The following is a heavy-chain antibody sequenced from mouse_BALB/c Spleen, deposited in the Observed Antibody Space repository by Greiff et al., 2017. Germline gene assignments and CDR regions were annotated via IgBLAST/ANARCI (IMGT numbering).Heavy chain of an antibody. CDR3: ARQGYDVAY. V-gene: IGHV5-12-2*01. CDR1: GFTFSSYT. Sequence: EVKLMESGGGLVQPGGSLKLSCAASGFTFSSYTMSWVRQTPEKRLEWVAYISNGGGSTYYPDTVKGRFTIPRDNAKNTLYLQMSSLKSEDTAMYYCARQGYDVAYWGQGTLVTVSA. D-gene: IGHD2-10*02. CDR2: ISNGGGST. J-gene: IGHJ3*01.